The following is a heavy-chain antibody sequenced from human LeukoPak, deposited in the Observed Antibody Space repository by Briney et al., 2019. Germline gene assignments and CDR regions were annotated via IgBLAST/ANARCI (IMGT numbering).Heavy chain of an antibody. J-gene: IGHJ5*02. CDR2: IGTSGDT. Sequence: QTGGSLRLSCAASGFTFSSYDMHCVRQATGKGLEWVSVIGTSGDTYYAGSVRGRFTISRDNSKNTLYLHMNSLRAEDTAVYYCAKEDSEGGPNWFDPWGQGTLVTVSS. CDR3: AKEDSEGGPNWFDP. V-gene: IGHV3-13*04. CDR1: GFTFSSYD. D-gene: IGHD1-14*01.